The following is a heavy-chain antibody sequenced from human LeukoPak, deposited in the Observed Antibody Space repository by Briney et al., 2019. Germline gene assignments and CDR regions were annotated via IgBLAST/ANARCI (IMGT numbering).Heavy chain of an antibody. V-gene: IGHV1-46*01. D-gene: IGHD5-18*01. CDR2: INPSGGST. CDR3: ARHSIIQLWLPFDY. CDR1: GYRFTSYY. J-gene: IGHJ4*02. Sequence: GASVKVSCKASGYRFTSYYLHWVRQAPGQGLEWMGIINPSGGSTSYAQKFQGRVTMTRDTSTSTVYMVLSSLRSEDTAVYYCARHSIIQLWLPFDYWGQGTLVTVSS.